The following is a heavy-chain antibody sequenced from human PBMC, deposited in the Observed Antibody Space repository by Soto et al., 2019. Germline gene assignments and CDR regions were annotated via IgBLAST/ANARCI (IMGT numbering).Heavy chain of an antibody. V-gene: IGHV1-8*01. CDR1: GYTFTSYD. Sequence: QVQLVQSGAEVKKPGASVKVSCKASGYTFTSYDIHWVRQATGQGLAWTGWKNPNSGNTGYEQKVHGRVTMTRNTSISTAYMELSSLRSEDTAVYYCARELNTKGEDYWGQGTLVTVSS. CDR2: KNPNSGNT. D-gene: IGHD2-8*01. CDR3: ARELNTKGEDY. J-gene: IGHJ4*02.